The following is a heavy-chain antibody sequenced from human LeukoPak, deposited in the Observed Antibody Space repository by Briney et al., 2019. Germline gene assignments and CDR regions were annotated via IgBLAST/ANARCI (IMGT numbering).Heavy chain of an antibody. V-gene: IGHV3-23*01. CDR3: AIDPNWGTHS. J-gene: IGHJ4*02. Sequence: PGGSLRLSCAASGFTFSTYTMYWVRHPAGKRLEWVSIIGNNGGGIHYADSVRGRFTISRDNSKNALYLQMNSLRVEDTAVYYCAIDPNWGTHSWGQGVLVTVSS. CDR1: GFTFSTYT. D-gene: IGHD7-27*01. CDR2: IGNNGGGI.